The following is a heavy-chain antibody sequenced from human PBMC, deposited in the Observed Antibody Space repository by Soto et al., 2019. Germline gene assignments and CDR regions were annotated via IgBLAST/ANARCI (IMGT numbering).Heavy chain of an antibody. CDR3: ARDGKYCSSTSCYDYYYYGMDV. J-gene: IGHJ6*02. V-gene: IGHV5-51*01. CDR1: GYSFTSYW. CDR2: IYPGDSDT. D-gene: IGHD2-2*01. Sequence: GESLKISCKGSGYSFTSYWIGWVRQMPGKGLEWMGIIYPGDSDTRYRPSFQGQVTISADKSISTAYLQWSSLKASDTAMYYCARDGKYCSSTSCYDYYYYGMDVWGQGTTVTVSS.